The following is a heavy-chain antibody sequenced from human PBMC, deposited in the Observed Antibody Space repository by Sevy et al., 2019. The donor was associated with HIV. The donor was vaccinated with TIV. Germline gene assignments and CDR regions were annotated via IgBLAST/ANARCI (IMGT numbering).Heavy chain of an antibody. V-gene: IGHV4-4*07. CDR1: GGSISSYY. CDR3: ARSPHYDFWSGYLYYYYYYYMDV. Sequence: SETLSLTCTVSGGSISSYYWSWIRQPAGKGLEWIGRIYTSGSTNYNPSLKSRVTMSVDTSMNQFSLKLSSVTAADTAVYYCARSPHYDFWSGYLYYYYYYYMDVWGNGTTVTVSS. J-gene: IGHJ6*03. CDR2: IYTSGST. D-gene: IGHD3-3*01.